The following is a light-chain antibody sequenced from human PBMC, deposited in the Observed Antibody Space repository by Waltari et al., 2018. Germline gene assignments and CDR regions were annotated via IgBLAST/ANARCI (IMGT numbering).Light chain of an antibody. CDR3: QSYDISLSASRV. CDR1: SGDIGAYNS. CDR2: DVN. V-gene: IGLV2-8*01. J-gene: IGLJ3*02. Sequence: QSALTQPPSASGSPGQSVTISCTGTSGDIGAYNSVNWYRQHPGKVPKLMIYDVNRRPSGVPDRFSGSKSGTSASLAITGLQADDEADYYCQSYDISLSASRVFGGGTKVTVL.